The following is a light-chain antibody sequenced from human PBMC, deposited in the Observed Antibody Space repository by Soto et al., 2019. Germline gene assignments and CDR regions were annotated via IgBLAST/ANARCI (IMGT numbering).Light chain of an antibody. Sequence: QSVLTQPASVSGSPGQSITISCTGTSSDVGGYNYVSWYQQHPGKAPKLMIYDVSNRPSGVSNRFSGSKSGNTASLTISGLQAEDEAHYYCSSYTSSSTLAIAGGTKLTVL. CDR2: DVS. CDR3: SSYTSSSTLA. V-gene: IGLV2-14*01. J-gene: IGLJ2*01. CDR1: SSDVGGYNY.